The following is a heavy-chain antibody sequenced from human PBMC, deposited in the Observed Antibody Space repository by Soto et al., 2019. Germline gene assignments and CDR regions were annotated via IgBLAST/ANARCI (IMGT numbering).Heavy chain of an antibody. Sequence: SETLSLTCTVSGGSISSYYWSWIRQPPGKGLEWIGYIYYSGSTNYNPSLKSRVTISVDTSKNQFSLKLSSVTAADTAVYYCAGNNWKGYFDYWGQGTLVTVSS. J-gene: IGHJ4*02. V-gene: IGHV4-59*08. D-gene: IGHD1-20*01. CDR1: GGSISSYY. CDR3: AGNNWKGYFDY. CDR2: IYYSGST.